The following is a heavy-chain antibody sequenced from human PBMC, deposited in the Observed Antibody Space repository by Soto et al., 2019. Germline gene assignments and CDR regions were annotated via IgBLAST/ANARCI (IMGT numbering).Heavy chain of an antibody. Sequence: VESLKISCKGSGYSFTSYWIGWVRQMPGKGLEWMGIIYPGDSDTRYSPSFQGQVTISADKSISTAYLQWSSLKASDTAMYYCARGGYNWNYVPYYYYGMDVWGQGTTVTSP. CDR2: IYPGDSDT. CDR3: ARGGYNWNYVPYYYYGMDV. V-gene: IGHV5-51*01. CDR1: GYSFTSYW. J-gene: IGHJ6*02. D-gene: IGHD1-7*01.